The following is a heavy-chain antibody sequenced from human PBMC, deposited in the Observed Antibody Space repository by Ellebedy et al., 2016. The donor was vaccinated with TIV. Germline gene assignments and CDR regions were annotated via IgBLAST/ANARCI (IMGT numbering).Heavy chain of an antibody. CDR3: ARGSMVRGLAG. V-gene: IGHV4-34*01. D-gene: IGHD3-10*01. CDR1: LPSLSGYY. CDR2: INHRGAT. J-gene: IGHJ4*02. Sequence: SETLSLTXEIDLPSLSGYYWAWIRQPPGEGLEWIGDINHRGATKYISSLKSRVTISLDTSKKQFFLNITSVTAADTAVYYCARGSMVRGLAGWGQGTLITVSS.